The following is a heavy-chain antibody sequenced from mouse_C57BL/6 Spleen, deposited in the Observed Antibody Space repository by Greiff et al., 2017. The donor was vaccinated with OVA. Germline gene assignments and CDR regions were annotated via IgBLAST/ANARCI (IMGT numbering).Heavy chain of an antibody. CDR3: ARTSITTVVPYWYFDV. CDR1: GFSLTSYG. CDR2: IWGDGSI. D-gene: IGHD1-1*01. V-gene: IGHV2-3*01. J-gene: IGHJ1*03. Sequence: VKLQESGPGLVAPSQSLSITCTVSGFSLTSYGVSWVRQPPGKGLEWLGVIWGDGSINYHSALISRLSISKDNSKSQVFLKLNSLQTDDTATYYCARTSITTVVPYWYFDVWGTGTTVTVSS.